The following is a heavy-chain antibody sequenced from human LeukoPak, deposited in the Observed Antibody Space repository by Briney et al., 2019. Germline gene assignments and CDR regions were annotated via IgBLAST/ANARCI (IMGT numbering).Heavy chain of an antibody. V-gene: IGHV5-51*01. D-gene: IGHD2/OR15-2a*01. Sequence: SLKSPSKGSGSGFTDYWIGWVRPSPGKGLAWMGIIYPADSDTSYSASFQGHVTISADKSIRTASLPWSSLKASDTAMYYCARRGTTYYATQDAFDIWGQGTMVTVSS. J-gene: IGHJ3*02. CDR2: IYPADSDT. CDR1: GSGFTDYW. CDR3: ARRGTTYYATQDAFDI.